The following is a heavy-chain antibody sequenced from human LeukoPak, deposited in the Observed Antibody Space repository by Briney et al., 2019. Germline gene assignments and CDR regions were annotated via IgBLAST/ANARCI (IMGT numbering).Heavy chain of an antibody. CDR2: IYYSGST. J-gene: IGHJ6*02. CDR1: GGSISSYY. CDR3: ALATMVRGIYGMDV. D-gene: IGHD3-10*01. V-gene: IGHV4-59*01. Sequence: SETLSLTCTVSGGSISSYYWSWIRQPPGKGLEWIGYIYYSGSTNYNPSLKSRVTISVDTSKNQFSLKLSSVTAADTAVYYCALATMVRGIYGMDVWGQGTTVTVSS.